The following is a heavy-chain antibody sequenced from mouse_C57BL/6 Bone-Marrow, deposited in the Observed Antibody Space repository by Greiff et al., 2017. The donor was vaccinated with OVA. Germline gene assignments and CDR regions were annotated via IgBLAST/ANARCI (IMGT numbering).Heavy chain of an antibody. CDR2: FHPYNDDT. V-gene: IGHV1-47*01. CDR3: ARCYYYGSSFYYAMDY. J-gene: IGHJ4*01. D-gene: IGHD1-1*01. Sequence: QVQLQQSGAELVKPGASVKMSCKASGYTFTTYPIEWMKQNHGKSLEWIGNFHPYNDDTKYNEKFKGKATLTSDTSSSTAYMQLSSLTSEDSAIYFCARCYYYGSSFYYAMDYWGQGTSVTVSS. CDR1: GYTFTTYP.